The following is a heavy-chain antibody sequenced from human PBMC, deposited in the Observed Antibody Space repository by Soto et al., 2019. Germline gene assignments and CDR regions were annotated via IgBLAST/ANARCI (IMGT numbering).Heavy chain of an antibody. CDR2: IRGKPYGGTT. V-gene: IGHV3-49*03. J-gene: IGHJ6*02. Sequence: GGSLRLSCTASGFTFGDYAMSWFRQAPGKGLQWVGFIRGKPYGGTTDYAASVKGRFIISRDDSKSIAYLQMNSLKTKDTAVYYCTRWGYDFWSGYPPPFYGMDVWGQGTTVTVSS. CDR3: TRWGYDFWSGYPPPFYGMDV. D-gene: IGHD3-3*01. CDR1: GFTFGDYA.